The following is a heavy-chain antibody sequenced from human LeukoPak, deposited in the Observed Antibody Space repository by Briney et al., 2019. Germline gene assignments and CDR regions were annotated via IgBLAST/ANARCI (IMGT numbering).Heavy chain of an antibody. CDR1: GFTVSTNC. V-gene: IGHV3-53*04. D-gene: IGHD5-18*01. Sequence: GGSLRLSCAASGFTVSTNCMTWVRQAPGKGLEWVSTIYGGGTTYYADSVMGRFTISRHNSRNTLYLQMNSLRAEDTAVYYCARVDTVMAYYFDLWGQGTLVTVSS. J-gene: IGHJ4*02. CDR2: IYGGGTT. CDR3: ARVDTVMAYYFDL.